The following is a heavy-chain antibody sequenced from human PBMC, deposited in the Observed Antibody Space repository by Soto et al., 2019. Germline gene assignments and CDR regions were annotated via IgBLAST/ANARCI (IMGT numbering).Heavy chain of an antibody. Sequence: LVESGGGLVQPGGSLRISCAASGFTVSNNYMSWVRQAPGKGLEWVSLIYSGGSTHYADSVKGRFTISRDNSKNTLYLQLSSLRVEDTAVYYCAGYSHKGDWGQGTLVTVSS. J-gene: IGHJ4*02. CDR3: AGYSHKGD. CDR1: GFTVSNNY. V-gene: IGHV3-66*01. CDR2: IYSGGST. D-gene: IGHD1-26*01.